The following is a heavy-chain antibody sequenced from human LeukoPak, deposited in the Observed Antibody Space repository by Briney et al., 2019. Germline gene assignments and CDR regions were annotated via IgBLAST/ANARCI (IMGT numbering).Heavy chain of an antibody. D-gene: IGHD4-11*01. J-gene: IGHJ4*02. CDR2: IYYSGST. V-gene: IGHV4-59*12. Sequence: SETLSLTCTVSGGSISSYYWSWIRQPPGKGLEWIGYIYYSGSTNYNPSLKSRVTISVDTSKNQFSLQLSPVTAADTAVYYCAKSYSNYPPYFDYWGQGTLVTVSS. CDR1: GGSISSYY. CDR3: AKSYSNYPPYFDY.